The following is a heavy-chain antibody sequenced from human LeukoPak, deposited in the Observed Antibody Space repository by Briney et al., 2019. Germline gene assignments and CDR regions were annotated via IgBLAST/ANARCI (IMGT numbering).Heavy chain of an antibody. D-gene: IGHD3-3*01. Sequence: GGSLRLSCAASGFTFSSYGMHWVRQAPGKGLEWVAVIWYDGSNKYYADSVKGRFTISRDNSKNTLYLQMNSLRAEDTAVYYCARDIWDYDFWSGYWAYFDYWGQGTLVTVSS. CDR3: ARDIWDYDFWSGYWAYFDY. CDR2: IWYDGSNK. J-gene: IGHJ4*02. CDR1: GFTFSSYG. V-gene: IGHV3-33*01.